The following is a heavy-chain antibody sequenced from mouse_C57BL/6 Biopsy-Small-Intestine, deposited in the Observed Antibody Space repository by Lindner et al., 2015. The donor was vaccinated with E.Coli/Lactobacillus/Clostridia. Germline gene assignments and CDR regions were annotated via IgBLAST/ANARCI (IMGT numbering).Heavy chain of an antibody. CDR2: IYPRDGST. CDR1: GYTFTSYD. J-gene: IGHJ1*03. Sequence: VQLQESGPELVKPGASVKLSCKASGYTFTSYDINWVKQRPGQGLEWIGWIYPRDGSTKYNEKFKGKATLTVDTSSSTAYMELHSLTSEDSAVYFCARRSHYYGSSCWYFDVWGTGTTVTVSS. D-gene: IGHD1-1*01. CDR3: ARRSHYYGSSCWYFDV. V-gene: IGHV1-85*01.